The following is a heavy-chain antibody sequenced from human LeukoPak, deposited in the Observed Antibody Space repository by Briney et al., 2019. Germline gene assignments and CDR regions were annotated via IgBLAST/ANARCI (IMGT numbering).Heavy chain of an antibody. CDR3: ARVGYSSGWWTYGMDV. J-gene: IGHJ6*02. CDR1: SYTFTSYG. V-gene: IGHV1-18*01. Sequence: ASVKVSCKASSYTFTSYGISWVRQAPGQGLEWMGWISAYNGNTNYAQKLQGRVTMTTDTSTSTAYMELRSLRSDDTAVYYCARVGYSSGWWTYGMDVWGQGTTVTVSS. CDR2: ISAYNGNT. D-gene: IGHD6-19*01.